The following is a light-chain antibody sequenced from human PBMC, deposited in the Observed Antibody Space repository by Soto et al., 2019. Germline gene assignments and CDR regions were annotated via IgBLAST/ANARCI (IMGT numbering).Light chain of an antibody. V-gene: IGLV1-40*01. CDR3: QSYDSRLSGSV. CDR1: SSNIGAGYD. J-gene: IGLJ7*01. CDR2: DNN. Sequence: QSVLTQPPSVSGAPGQRVTISCTGSSSNIGAGYDVHWYQQLPGTAPKLLIYDNNNRPSGVPDRFSGSKSGTSASLAFTGLQAEDEADYYCQSYDSRLSGSVFGGGTQLTVL.